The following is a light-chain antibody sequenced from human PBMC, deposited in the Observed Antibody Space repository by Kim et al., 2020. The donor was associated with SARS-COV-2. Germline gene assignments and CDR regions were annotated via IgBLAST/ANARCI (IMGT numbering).Light chain of an antibody. CDR2: DTS. J-gene: IGKJ2*01. V-gene: IGKV3-11*01. CDR1: QSVSSY. Sequence: SPGERATLSCRASQSVSSYLAWYQQKPGQPPRLLIYDTSNRATGIPARFSGSGSGTDFTLTISSLEPEDFAVYYCQQRNNWPPGYTFGQGTKLEI. CDR3: QQRNNWPPGYT.